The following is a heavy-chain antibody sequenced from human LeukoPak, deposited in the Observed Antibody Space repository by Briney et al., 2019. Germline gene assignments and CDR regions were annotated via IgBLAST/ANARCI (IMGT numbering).Heavy chain of an antibody. CDR3: AKEGRGYTYGPYFEY. CDR2: IQYDGSNK. V-gene: IGHV3-30*02. D-gene: IGHD5-18*01. Sequence: AGSLRLSCAASGFTFSRNAMHWVRQAPGKGLEWVAFIQYDGSNKYYADSVKGRFTISRDNSKNTLYLQMNSLRAEDTAVYYCAKEGRGYTYGPYFEYWGQGTLVTVSS. CDR1: GFTFSRNA. J-gene: IGHJ4*02.